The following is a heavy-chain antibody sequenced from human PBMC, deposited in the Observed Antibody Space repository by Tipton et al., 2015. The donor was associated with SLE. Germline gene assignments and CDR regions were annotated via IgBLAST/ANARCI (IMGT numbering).Heavy chain of an antibody. CDR3: AKGTARFPDY. V-gene: IGHV4-59*01. Sequence: TLSLTCSVSGGSISNYYWSWIRQPPGKGLEWIGYIYYSGSRGSTNYSPSLQSRVTISVDTSKTQMSLKVTSVTAADTAVYYCAKGTARFPDYWGQGSLVTVSS. J-gene: IGHJ4*02. CDR1: GGSISNYY. CDR2: IYYSGSRGST. D-gene: IGHD6-6*01.